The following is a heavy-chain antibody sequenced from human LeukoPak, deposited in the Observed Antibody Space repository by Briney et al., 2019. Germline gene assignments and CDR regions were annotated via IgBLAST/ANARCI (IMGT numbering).Heavy chain of an antibody. CDR3: ARERYYGSGSLPIDY. D-gene: IGHD3-10*01. V-gene: IGHV1-69*13. J-gene: IGHJ4*02. Sequence: GASVKVSFKASGGTFSSYAITWVRQAPGQGLEWMGGIIPIFGTANYAQKFQGRVTITADESTSTAYMELSSLRSEDTAVYYCARERYYGSGSLPIDYWGQGTLVTVSS. CDR2: IIPIFGTA. CDR1: GGTFSSYA.